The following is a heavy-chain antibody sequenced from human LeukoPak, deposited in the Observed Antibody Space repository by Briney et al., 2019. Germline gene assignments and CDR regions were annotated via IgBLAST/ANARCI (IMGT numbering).Heavy chain of an antibody. Sequence: GGSLRLSCAASGFTFSSYAMSWVRQAPGKGVEWVSAISGSGGSTYYADSVKGRFTISRDNSKNTLYLQMNSLRAEDTAVYYCAKFGGSLTCSSTSCFRDYWGQGTLVTVSS. CDR2: ISGSGGST. CDR1: GFTFSSYA. V-gene: IGHV3-23*01. J-gene: IGHJ4*02. D-gene: IGHD2-2*01. CDR3: AKFGGSLTCSSTSCFRDY.